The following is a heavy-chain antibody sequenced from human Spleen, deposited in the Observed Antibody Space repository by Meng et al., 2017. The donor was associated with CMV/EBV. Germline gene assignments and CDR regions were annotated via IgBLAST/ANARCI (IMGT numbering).Heavy chain of an antibody. CDR2: IYYRGNT. Sequence: ESLKISCTVSGDSIGRNSYYWGWIRQPPGKGLEWIGTIYYRGNTYYNSSLKSRITISVDTSKNQFSLKLSSVTAADTAVYYCARSFNMYSSSSVQPFDYWGQGTLVTVSS. V-gene: IGHV4-39*07. D-gene: IGHD6-6*01. J-gene: IGHJ4*02. CDR1: GDSIGRNSYY. CDR3: ARSFNMYSSSSVQPFDY.